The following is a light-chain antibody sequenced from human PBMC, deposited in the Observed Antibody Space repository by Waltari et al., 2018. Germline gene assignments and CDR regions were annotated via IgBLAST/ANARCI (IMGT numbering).Light chain of an antibody. V-gene: IGKV1-5*03. CDR2: RAS. J-gene: IGKJ2*03. CDR1: ESIGVW. Sequence: DIQMTQFPSTLSASVGDRVTITCRASESIGVWMAWDQQEPGKAPKHLVYRASTLQRDVPSRFSGSGSGTEFTLTISSLQPDDFGSYYCQYYFLYSRGFGQGTKLEIK. CDR3: QYYFLYSRG.